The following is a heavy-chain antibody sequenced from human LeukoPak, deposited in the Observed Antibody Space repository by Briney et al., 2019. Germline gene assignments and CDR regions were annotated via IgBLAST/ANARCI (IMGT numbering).Heavy chain of an antibody. CDR2: INSDGSST. J-gene: IGHJ3*02. CDR1: GFTFSSYW. Sequence: GGSLRLSCAASGFTFSSYWMHWVRQAPGKGLVWVSRINSDGSSTAYADSVKGRFTISRDNAKNTLYLQMNTLRAEDTAVYYCARRIVTYYYDSSGSLDAFDIWAKGQWSPSLQ. CDR3: ARRIVTYYYDSSGSLDAFDI. D-gene: IGHD3-22*01. V-gene: IGHV3-74*01.